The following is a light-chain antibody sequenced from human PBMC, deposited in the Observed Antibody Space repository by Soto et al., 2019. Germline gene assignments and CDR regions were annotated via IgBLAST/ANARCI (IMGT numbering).Light chain of an antibody. CDR3: QQYGSSPWT. Sequence: EIVLTQSPGTLSLSPGERATLSCRASQSISSSSLAWYQQKPGQAPRLLIYGASSRATGIPDRISGSGSGTDFTLTISRLEAEDFAVYYCQQYGSSPWTFGQGTKVAIK. CDR1: QSISSSS. V-gene: IGKV3-20*01. J-gene: IGKJ1*01. CDR2: GAS.